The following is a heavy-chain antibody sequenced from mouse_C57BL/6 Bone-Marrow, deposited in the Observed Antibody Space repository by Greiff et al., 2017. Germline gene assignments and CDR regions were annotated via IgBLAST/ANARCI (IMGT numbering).Heavy chain of an antibody. CDR3: ARNNYYGSSYPYYAMDY. J-gene: IGHJ4*01. CDR2: ISSGGSYP. V-gene: IGHV5-6*01. CDR1: GFTFSSYG. Sequence: EVKLVESGGDLVKPGGSLKLSCAASGFTFSSYGLSWVRQTPDKRLEWVATISSGGSYPYYPDSVKGRFTISRDNAKNTLYLQMSSLKSEDTAMYYCARNNYYGSSYPYYAMDYWGQGTSVTVSS. D-gene: IGHD1-1*01.